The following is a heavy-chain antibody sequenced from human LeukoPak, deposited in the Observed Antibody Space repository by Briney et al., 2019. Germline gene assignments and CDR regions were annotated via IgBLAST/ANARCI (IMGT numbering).Heavy chain of an antibody. J-gene: IGHJ3*02. V-gene: IGHV3-53*01. CDR2: IYISVST. Sequence: GGSLRLSCAASWFTVSINYMSWARQAPGKWLEWVSFIYISVSTYYADSVKGRFTISRDNSKNTLYLQMNSLRAEDTAVYYCAREYRGSRRSDAFDIWGQGTMVTVSS. CDR1: WFTVSINY. D-gene: IGHD3-10*01. CDR3: AREYRGSRRSDAFDI.